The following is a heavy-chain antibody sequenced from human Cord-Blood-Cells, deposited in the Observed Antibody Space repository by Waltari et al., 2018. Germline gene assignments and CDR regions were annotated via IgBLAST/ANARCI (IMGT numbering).Heavy chain of an antibody. V-gene: IGHV1-69*01. CDR2: IIPIFGTE. J-gene: IGHJ4*02. Sequence: QVQLVQSGAVVKKPGSSVTVSCKASGGTFSSYAISWVRQAPGHGLEWMGGIIPIFGTENYAQKFQGRVTITADESTSTAYMELSSLRSEDTAVYYCAREASIQLWSRDYFDYWGQGTLVTVSS. CDR3: AREASIQLWSRDYFDY. CDR1: GGTFSSYA. D-gene: IGHD5-18*01.